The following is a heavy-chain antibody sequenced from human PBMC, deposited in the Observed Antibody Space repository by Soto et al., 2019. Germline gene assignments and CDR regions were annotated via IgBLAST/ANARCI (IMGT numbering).Heavy chain of an antibody. Sequence: GGSLRLSCAASGFTFSDYYMSWIRQAPGKGLEWVSYISSSGSTIYYADSVKGRFTISRDNAKNSLYLQMNSLRAEDTAVYYCARETKYLSYYDSSGVAWDYWGQGTLVTVSS. CDR1: GFTFSDYY. CDR3: ARETKYLSYYDSSGVAWDY. V-gene: IGHV3-11*01. J-gene: IGHJ4*02. CDR2: ISSSGSTI. D-gene: IGHD3-22*01.